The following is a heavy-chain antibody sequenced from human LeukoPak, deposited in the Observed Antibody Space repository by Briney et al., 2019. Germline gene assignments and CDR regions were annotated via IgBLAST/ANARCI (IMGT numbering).Heavy chain of an antibody. CDR3: ARAARFLDY. CDR2: FYYSGNT. Sequence: SETLSLTCTVSGGSISSGSYYWGWIRQPPGKGLEWIGSFYYSGNTYYNPSLKSRVTISVDTSKNQFSLKLSSVTAADTAVYYCARAARFLDYWGQGTLVTVSS. J-gene: IGHJ4*02. V-gene: IGHV4-39*07. CDR1: GGSISSGSYY. D-gene: IGHD3-3*01.